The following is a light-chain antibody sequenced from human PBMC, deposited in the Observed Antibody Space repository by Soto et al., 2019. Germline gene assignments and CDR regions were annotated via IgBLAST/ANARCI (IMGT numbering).Light chain of an antibody. CDR2: AAS. V-gene: IGKV1-8*01. CDR3: QQYNNYWT. Sequence: AIRMTQSPSSLSASTGDRVTITCRASQGISSYLAWYQQKPGKAPKLLIYAASTLQSGVPSRFSGSGSGTDFTLTISCLQSEDFATYYCQQYNNYWTFGQGTRVEIK. J-gene: IGKJ1*01. CDR1: QGISSY.